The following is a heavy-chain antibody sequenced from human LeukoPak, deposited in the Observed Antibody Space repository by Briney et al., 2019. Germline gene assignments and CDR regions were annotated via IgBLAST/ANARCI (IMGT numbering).Heavy chain of an antibody. J-gene: IGHJ4*02. CDR1: GFTFSSYG. CDR2: IRYDGSNK. CDR3: AKVFSGYDETLDY. D-gene: IGHD5-12*01. Sequence: PGRSLRLSCAASGFTFSSYGMHWVRQAPGKGLEWVAFIRYDGSNKYYADSVKGRFTIPRDNSKNTLYLQMNSLRAEDTAVYYCAKVFSGYDETLDYWGQGTLVTVSS. V-gene: IGHV3-30*02.